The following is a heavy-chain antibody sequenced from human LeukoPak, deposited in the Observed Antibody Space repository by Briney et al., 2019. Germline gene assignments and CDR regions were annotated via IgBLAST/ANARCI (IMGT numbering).Heavy chain of an antibody. CDR2: ISHIGRT. V-gene: IGHV4-59*11. CDR1: GDSFSSHY. J-gene: IGHJ3*02. D-gene: IGHD4-17*01. CDR3: ARDLVTVTKGFDI. Sequence: SETLSLTCAVSGDSFSSHYWSWIRQSPGTGLEWIGYISHIGRTNYNPSLKSRVTISIDTSKNQFSLKLRSVTAADTAVYYCARDLVTVTKGFDIWGQGTMVSVSS.